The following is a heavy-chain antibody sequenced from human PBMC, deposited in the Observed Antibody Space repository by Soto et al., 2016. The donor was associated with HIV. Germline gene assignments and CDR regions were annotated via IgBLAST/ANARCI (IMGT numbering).Heavy chain of an antibody. D-gene: IGHD3-10*01. Sequence: QVQLVQSGAEVKKPGASVKVSCKASGYTFTGYYMHWVRQAPGQGLEWMGWINPNSGGTNYAQKFQGRVTMTRDTSISTAYMELSRLRSDDTAVYYCARSLSMIRGVRSYYFDYWGQGTLVTVSS. CDR2: INPNSGGT. CDR1: GYTFTGYY. CDR3: ARSLSMIRGVRSYYFDY. V-gene: IGHV1-2*02. J-gene: IGHJ4*02.